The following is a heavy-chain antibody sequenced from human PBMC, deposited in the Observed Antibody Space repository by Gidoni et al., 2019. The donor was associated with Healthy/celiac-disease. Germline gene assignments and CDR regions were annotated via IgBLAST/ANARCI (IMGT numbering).Heavy chain of an antibody. V-gene: IGHV2-5*02. J-gene: IGHJ6*02. D-gene: IGHD3-22*01. CDR2: IYWDDDK. CDR3: AHFATDPHYYDPTSSYGMDV. CDR1: GFSLSTSGVG. Sequence: QITLKESGPTLVKPTQTLTLTCTFSGFSLSTSGVGVGWIRQPPGKALEWLALIYWDDDKRYSPSLKSRLTITKDTSKNQVVLTMTNMDPVDTATYYCAHFATDPHYYDPTSSYGMDVWGQGTTVTVSS.